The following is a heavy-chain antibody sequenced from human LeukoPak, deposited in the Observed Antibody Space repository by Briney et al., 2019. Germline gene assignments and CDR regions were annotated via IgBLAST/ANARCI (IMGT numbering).Heavy chain of an antibody. Sequence: GESLKISCKGSGYTFTKYWIGWVRQVPGKGLEWMGIIWPGDSDTKYSPSFQGQVTISVDKSISTTYLQWSSLKASDTAIYYCARAAGATDPFDPWGQGTLVTVSS. CDR3: ARAAGATDPFDP. CDR2: IWPGDSDT. CDR1: GYTFTKYW. D-gene: IGHD1-26*01. J-gene: IGHJ5*02. V-gene: IGHV5-51*01.